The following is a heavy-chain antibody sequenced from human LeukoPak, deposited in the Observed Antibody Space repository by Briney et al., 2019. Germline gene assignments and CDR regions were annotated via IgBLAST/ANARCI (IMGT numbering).Heavy chain of an antibody. CDR3: ARMAFEDIVVVPAAKFDY. CDR1: GGSFSGYY. J-gene: IGHJ4*02. V-gene: IGHV4-34*01. D-gene: IGHD2-2*01. CDR2: INHSGST. Sequence: SETLSLTCAVYGGSFSGYYWSWIRQPPGKGLEWIGEINHSGSTNYNPSLKSRVTISVDTSKNQFSLKLSSVTAADTAVYYCARMAFEDIVVVPAAKFDYWGQGTLVTVSS.